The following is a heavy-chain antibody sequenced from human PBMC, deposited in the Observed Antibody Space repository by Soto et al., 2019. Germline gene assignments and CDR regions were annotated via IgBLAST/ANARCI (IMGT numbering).Heavy chain of an antibody. D-gene: IGHD3-10*01. CDR3: ARDRAPPGSYGMDV. CDR2: ISSSSSYI. Sequence: PGGSLRLSCAASGFTFGSYSMNWVRQAPGKGLEWVSSISSSSSYIYYADSVKGRFTISRDNAKNSLYLQMNSLRAEDTAVYYCARDRAPPGSYGMDVWGQGTTVTVSS. V-gene: IGHV3-21*01. J-gene: IGHJ6*02. CDR1: GFTFGSYS.